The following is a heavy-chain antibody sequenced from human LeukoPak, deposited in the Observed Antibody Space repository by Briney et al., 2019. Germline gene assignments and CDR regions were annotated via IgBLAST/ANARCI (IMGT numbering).Heavy chain of an antibody. CDR2: FDPEDGET. J-gene: IGHJ4*02. CDR3: ATARSHYDILTGYYSPYFDY. D-gene: IGHD3-9*01. V-gene: IGHV1-24*01. Sequence: ASVKVSCKVSGYTLTELSMHWARQAPGKGLEWMGGFDPEDGETIYAQKFQGRVTMTEDTSTDTAYMELSSLRSEDTAVYYCATARSHYDILTGYYSPYFDYWGQGTLVTVSS. CDR1: GYTLTELS.